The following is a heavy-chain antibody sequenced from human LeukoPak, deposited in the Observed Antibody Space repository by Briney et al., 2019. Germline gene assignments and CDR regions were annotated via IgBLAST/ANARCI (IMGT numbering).Heavy chain of an antibody. D-gene: IGHD3-22*01. CDR1: DYSITSGYY. Sequence: SETLSLTCTVSDYSITSGYYWGWIRQPPGKGLEWIGSIYHSGSAYYNPSLKSRVTISVDTSKNQFSLTLSSVIAADTAVYYCARDYYDCGNFDYWGQGTLVTVSS. J-gene: IGHJ4*02. CDR3: ARDYYDCGNFDY. V-gene: IGHV4-38-2*02. CDR2: IYHSGSA.